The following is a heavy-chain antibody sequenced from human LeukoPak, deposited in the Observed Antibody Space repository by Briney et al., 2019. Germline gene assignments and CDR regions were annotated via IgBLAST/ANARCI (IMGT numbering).Heavy chain of an antibody. CDR2: IKQDGSEK. D-gene: IGHD2-2*01. CDR3: ARDVRNTSQYDVFDI. Sequence: PGGSLRLSCAASGFTFSNYWMSWVRQAPGKGLEWMANIKQDGSEKYYVDSVKGRFTISRDNAKNSLYLQMNSLRGEDTALYYCARDVRNTSQYDVFDIWGQGTMVTVSS. V-gene: IGHV3-7*01. J-gene: IGHJ3*02. CDR1: GFTFSNYW.